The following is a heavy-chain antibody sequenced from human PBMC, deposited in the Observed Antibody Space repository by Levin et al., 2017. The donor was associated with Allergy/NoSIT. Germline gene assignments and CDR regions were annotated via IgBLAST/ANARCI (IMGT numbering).Heavy chain of an antibody. D-gene: IGHD2-15*01. V-gene: IGHV1-69*13. Sequence: ASVKVSCKASGGTFSSYAISWVRQAPGQGLEWMGGIIPIFGTANYAQKFQGRVTITADESTSTAYMELSSLRSEDTAVYYCAGTVGYCSGGSCSDYYYYYYMDVWGKGTTVTVSS. CDR1: GGTFSSYA. J-gene: IGHJ6*03. CDR3: AGTVGYCSGGSCSDYYYYYYMDV. CDR2: IIPIFGTA.